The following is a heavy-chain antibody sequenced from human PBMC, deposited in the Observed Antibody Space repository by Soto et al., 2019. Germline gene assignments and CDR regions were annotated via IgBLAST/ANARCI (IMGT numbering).Heavy chain of an antibody. CDR2: INPNSGGT. CDR1: GYTFTGYY. J-gene: IGHJ6*02. V-gene: IGHV1-2*04. Sequence: AASVKVSCKASGYTFTGYYMHWVRKAPGQGLEWMGWINPNSGGTNYAQKFQGWVTMTRDTSISTAYMELSRLRSDDTAVYYCARVNVGATPVSSEPDYGMDVWGQGTTVTVSS. CDR3: ARVNVGATPVSSEPDYGMDV. D-gene: IGHD1-26*01.